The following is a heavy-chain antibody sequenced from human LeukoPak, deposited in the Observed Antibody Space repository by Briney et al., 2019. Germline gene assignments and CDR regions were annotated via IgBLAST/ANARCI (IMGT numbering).Heavy chain of an antibody. Sequence: GGSLRLSCAASGFTFSSYGMHWVRQAPGKGLEWVAFIRYDGSNKYYADSVKGRFTISRDNSKNTLYLQMNSLRAEDTAVYYCAKDGDYGRIWLVVHYFDYWGQGTLVTVSS. CDR3: AKDGDYGRIWLVVHYFDY. J-gene: IGHJ4*02. D-gene: IGHD5-18*01. CDR1: GFTFSSYG. V-gene: IGHV3-30*02. CDR2: IRYDGSNK.